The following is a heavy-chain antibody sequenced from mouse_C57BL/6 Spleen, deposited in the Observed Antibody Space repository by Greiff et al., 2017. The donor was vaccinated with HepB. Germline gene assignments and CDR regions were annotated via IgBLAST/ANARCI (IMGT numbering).Heavy chain of an antibody. CDR3: TTETAQATPFAY. J-gene: IGHJ3*01. CDR1: GFNIKDYY. CDR2: IEPEDGDT. Sequence: EVQLVESGAELVRPGASVKLSCTASGFNIKDYYLHWVKQRPEQGLEWIGRIEPEDGDTEYAPKFQGKATMTADTSSNTAYLQLSSLTSEDTAVYYCTTETAQATPFAYWGQGTLVTVSA. V-gene: IGHV14-1*01. D-gene: IGHD3-2*02.